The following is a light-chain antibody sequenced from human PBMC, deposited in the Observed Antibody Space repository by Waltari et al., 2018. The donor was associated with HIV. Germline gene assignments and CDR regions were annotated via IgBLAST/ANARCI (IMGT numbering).Light chain of an antibody. Sequence: DIQMTQSPSSLSASVGDRVTITCQASQGISNYLNWYQQKPGKAPNLLIHDASNLEAGVPSRFSGSGSGTDFTFTVNSLQPEDIATYYCQQYDSLPYTFGQGTKLEIK. CDR2: DAS. V-gene: IGKV1-33*01. CDR3: QQYDSLPYT. J-gene: IGKJ2*01. CDR1: QGISNY.